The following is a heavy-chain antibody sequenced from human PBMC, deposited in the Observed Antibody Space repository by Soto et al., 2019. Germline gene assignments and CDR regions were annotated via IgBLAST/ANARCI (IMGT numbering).Heavy chain of an antibody. V-gene: IGHV4-39*01. CDR1: GGSISSSNYY. D-gene: IGHD1-26*01. CDR3: ATQEVGGSYVYTFDP. J-gene: IGHJ5*02. CDR2: IYYSGST. Sequence: SETLSLTCTVSGGSISSSNYYWGWIRQPPGKGLEWIGSIYYSGSTYYNPSFKSRVTMSVDTSKNQFSLKLSSVTAADTAVYYCATQEVGGSYVYTFDPWGQGTLVTVSS.